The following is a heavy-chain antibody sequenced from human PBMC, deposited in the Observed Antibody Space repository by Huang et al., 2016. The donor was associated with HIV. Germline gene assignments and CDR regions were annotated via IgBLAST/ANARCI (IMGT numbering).Heavy chain of an antibody. V-gene: IGHV4-34*01. CDR1: GGSFSLYS. Sequence: QVRLHQWGAGLLKPSETLSLTCAVYGGSFSLYSWNWIRQPPGKGLQWIGEIIHDGSANYDPSLTSRLTMSVDTSKNQFSLILTSLTAGDSAVYYCARGGRIAARNYYGMDVWGQGTTVTVSS. CDR2: IIHDGSA. J-gene: IGHJ6*02. D-gene: IGHD6-6*01. CDR3: ARGGRIAARNYYGMDV.